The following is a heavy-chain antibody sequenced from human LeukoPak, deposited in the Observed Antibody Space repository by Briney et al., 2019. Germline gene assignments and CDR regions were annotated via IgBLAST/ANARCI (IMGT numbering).Heavy chain of an antibody. V-gene: IGHV1-69*06. Sequence: GASVKVSCKASGGTFSSYAISWVRQAPGQGLEWMGGIIPIFSTANYAQKFQGRVTMTEDTSTDTAYMELSSLRSEDTAVYYCATSLTHSSFDPWGQGTLVTVSS. CDR2: IIPIFSTA. J-gene: IGHJ5*02. D-gene: IGHD6-13*01. CDR1: GGTFSSYA. CDR3: ATSLTHSSFDP.